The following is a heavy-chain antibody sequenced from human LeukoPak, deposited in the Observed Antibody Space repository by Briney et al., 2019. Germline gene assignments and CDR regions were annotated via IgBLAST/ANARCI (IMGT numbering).Heavy chain of an antibody. CDR2: ISGSGGST. CDR1: GFTFRSYA. Sequence: GGSLRLSCAASGFTFRSYAMSWVRQAPGKGLEWVSVISGSGGSTYYADSVKGRFTISRDNSKNTLYLQMNSLRAEDTAVYYCARKGLLWFGELLPTGDAFDIWGQGTMVTVSS. V-gene: IGHV3-23*01. CDR3: ARKGLLWFGELLPTGDAFDI. D-gene: IGHD3-10*01. J-gene: IGHJ3*02.